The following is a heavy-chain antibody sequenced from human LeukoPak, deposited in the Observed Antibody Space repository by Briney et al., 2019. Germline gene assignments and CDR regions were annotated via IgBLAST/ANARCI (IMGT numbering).Heavy chain of an antibody. J-gene: IGHJ4*02. CDR3: ARGGSGNPNY. Sequence: PGGSLRLSCAASGFTFSSFWMHWVRQVPGKGLVWVSRINNDGSSTNYADSVKGRFTISRDNAKNTLYLQMNSLRAEDTAVYYCARGGSGNPNYWGQGTLVTVSS. V-gene: IGHV3-74*01. CDR1: GFTFSSFW. CDR2: INNDGSST. D-gene: IGHD3-16*01.